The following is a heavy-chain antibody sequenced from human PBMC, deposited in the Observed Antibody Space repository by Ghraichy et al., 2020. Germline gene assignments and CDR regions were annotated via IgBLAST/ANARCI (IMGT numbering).Heavy chain of an antibody. V-gene: IGHV3-74*01. CDR1: GFTFSGYW. J-gene: IGHJ6*02. D-gene: IGHD3-3*01. CDR3: ARDIEYWGGYYNGMDV. Sequence: GGSLRLSCAASGFTFSGYWMHWVRQAPGKGLVWVSRINTDGSTTTYADSVKGRFTISRDNAKNTLYLQMNSLRAEDTAVYYCARDIEYWGGYYNGMDVWGQGTTVTVSS. CDR2: INTDGSTT.